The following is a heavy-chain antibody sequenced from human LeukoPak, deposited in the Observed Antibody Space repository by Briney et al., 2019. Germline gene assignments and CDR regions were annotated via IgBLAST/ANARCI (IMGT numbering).Heavy chain of an antibody. J-gene: IGHJ4*02. Sequence: SETLSLTCTVSGGSISSSSYYWGWIRQPPGKELEWIGSIYYSGSTYYNPSPKSRVTISVDTSKKQFSLKLSSVTAADTAVYYCARGEMATNTLGYWGQGTLVTVSS. CDR1: GGSISSSSYY. CDR2: IYYSGST. D-gene: IGHD5-24*01. V-gene: IGHV4-39*07. CDR3: ARGEMATNTLGY.